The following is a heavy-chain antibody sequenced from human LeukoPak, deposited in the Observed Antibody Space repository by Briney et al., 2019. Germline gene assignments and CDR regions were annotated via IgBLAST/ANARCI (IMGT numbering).Heavy chain of an antibody. D-gene: IGHD3-22*01. CDR2: ISSSSSYI. CDR1: GFTFSTHS. Sequence: GGSLRLSCAASGFTFSTHSMNWVRQAPGKGLEWVSSISSSSSYIYYADSVKGRFTISRDNAKNSLYLQMNSLRAEDTAVYYCARSYYGSSGYSTYDYWGQGTLVTVSS. V-gene: IGHV3-21*01. CDR3: ARSYYGSSGYSTYDY. J-gene: IGHJ4*02.